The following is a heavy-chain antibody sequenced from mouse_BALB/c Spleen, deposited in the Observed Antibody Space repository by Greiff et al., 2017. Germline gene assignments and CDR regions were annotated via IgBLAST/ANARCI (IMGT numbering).Heavy chain of an antibody. CDR3: ARDRYYYAMDY. CDR1: GFTFTDYY. J-gene: IGHJ4*01. Sequence: EVQGVESGGGLVQPGGSLRLSCATSGFTFTDYYMSWVRQPPGKALEWLGFIRNKANGYTTEYSASVKGRFTISRDNSQSILYLQMNTLRAEDSATYYCARDRYYYAMDYWGQGTSVTVSS. V-gene: IGHV7-3*02. CDR2: IRNKANGYTT.